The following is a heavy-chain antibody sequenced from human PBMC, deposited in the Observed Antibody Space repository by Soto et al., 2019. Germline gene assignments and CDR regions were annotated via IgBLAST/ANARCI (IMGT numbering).Heavy chain of an antibody. Sequence: QLQLRESGAGLVKPSETLSLTCTVSGGSISSGAYSWAWIRQSPGRCLEWLGFMYQSGSTYYSPSLGSRVTISIDRSKNQMSLSLRSVSAADTAVYFCARDNSGCSDSDCYLSGWFDPWGQGTLVTVSS. CDR1: GGSISSGAYS. D-gene: IGHD3-22*01. V-gene: IGHV4-30-2*06. CDR2: MYQSGST. J-gene: IGHJ5*02. CDR3: ARDNSGCSDSDCYLSGWFDP.